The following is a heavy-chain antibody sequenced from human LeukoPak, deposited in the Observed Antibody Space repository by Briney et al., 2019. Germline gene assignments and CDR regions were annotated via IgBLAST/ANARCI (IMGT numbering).Heavy chain of an antibody. CDR2: INQGGSDK. J-gene: IGHJ4*02. CDR1: GFSFRSHW. V-gene: IGHV3-7*01. CDR3: TRDRSRAEDD. Sequence: GGSLRLSCAASGFSFRSHWIYWVRQAPGKGLEWVANINQGGSDKYYVDSVKGRFTISRDNANNLLYLQMNSLRGEDTAVYYCTRDRSRAEDDWGQGTLVTVSS. D-gene: IGHD1-14*01.